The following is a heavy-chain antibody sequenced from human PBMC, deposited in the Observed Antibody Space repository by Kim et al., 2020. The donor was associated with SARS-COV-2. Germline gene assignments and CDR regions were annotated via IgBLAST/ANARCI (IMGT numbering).Heavy chain of an antibody. CDR3: ARHVRGYFDWLLQSDYYYYGMDV. J-gene: IGHJ6*02. CDR1: GGSFSGYY. D-gene: IGHD3-9*01. Sequence: SETLSLTCAVYGGSFSGYYWSWIRQPPGKGLEWIGEINHSGSTNYNPSLKSRVTISVDTSKNQFSLKLGSVTAADTAVYYCARHVRGYFDWLLQSDYYYYGMDVWGQGTTVTVSS. V-gene: IGHV4-34*01. CDR2: INHSGST.